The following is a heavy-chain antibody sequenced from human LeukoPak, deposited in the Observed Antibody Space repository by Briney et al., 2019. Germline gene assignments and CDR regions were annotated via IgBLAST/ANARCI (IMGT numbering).Heavy chain of an antibody. V-gene: IGHV3-74*01. D-gene: IGHD3-3*01. CDR1: GFPFSSYW. CDR2: INGDGSRT. CDR3: TGPPRSALH. Sequence: GGSLRLSCAASGFPFSSYWMHWVRQAPGKGLVWVSRINGDGSRTDYADSVKGRFTISRDNAKNTVYLQMNGLRAEDTAVYYCTGPPRSALHWGQGTLVTVSS. J-gene: IGHJ1*01.